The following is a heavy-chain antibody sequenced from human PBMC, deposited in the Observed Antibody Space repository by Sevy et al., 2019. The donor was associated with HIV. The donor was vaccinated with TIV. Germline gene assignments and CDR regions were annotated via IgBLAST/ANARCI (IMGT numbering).Heavy chain of an antibody. Sequence: ASVKVSCKASGYTFTGYYMHWVRQAPGQGLEWMGRINPNSGGTNYAQKFQGRVTMTRDTSISTAYMELGRLRSDDTAVYYCATGFLEWLPSQHWGQGTLVTVSS. CDR3: ATGFLEWLPSQH. V-gene: IGHV1-2*06. CDR1: GYTFTGYY. J-gene: IGHJ1*01. D-gene: IGHD3-3*01. CDR2: INPNSGGT.